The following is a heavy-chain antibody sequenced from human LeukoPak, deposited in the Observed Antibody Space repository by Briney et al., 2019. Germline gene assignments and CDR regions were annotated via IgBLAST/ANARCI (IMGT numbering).Heavy chain of an antibody. J-gene: IGHJ4*02. D-gene: IGHD3-22*01. V-gene: IGHV1-2*02. Sequence: ASVKVSCKASGYTFTGYYIHWVRQAPGQGLEWVGWINPNSGGTNYEQKFQGRVTMTRDTSISTAYMELTRLRSDDTAVYYCARDRDYYDSSGYYPLDYWGQGSLVTVSS. CDR1: GYTFTGYY. CDR3: ARDRDYYDSSGYYPLDY. CDR2: INPNSGGT.